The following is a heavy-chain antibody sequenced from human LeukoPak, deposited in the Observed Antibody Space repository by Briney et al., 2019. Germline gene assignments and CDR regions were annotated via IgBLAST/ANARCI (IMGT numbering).Heavy chain of an antibody. CDR2: IYYSGST. CDR3: AREVITIFGVVTGLDF. J-gene: IGHJ4*02. Sequence: SQILSLTCTVSGGSISSGDYYWSWIRQPPGKGLEWIGYIYYSGSTYYNPSLRSRVTISVDTSKNQFSLKLSSVTAADTAVYYCAREVITIFGVVTGLDFWGQGTLVTVSS. V-gene: IGHV4-30-4*08. CDR1: GGSISSGDYY. D-gene: IGHD3-3*01.